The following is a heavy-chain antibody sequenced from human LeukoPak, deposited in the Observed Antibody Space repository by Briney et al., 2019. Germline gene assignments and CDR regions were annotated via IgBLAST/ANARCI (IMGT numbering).Heavy chain of an antibody. CDR1: GGSMSSGGYS. D-gene: IGHD6-19*01. Sequence: SETLSLTCAVSGGSMSSGGYSWSWIRQPLGKGLEFIGYIYHSGTTYYDPPLRSRLTISVDRSENKLSLTLTSVTAADTAIYYCAKMSSASNWLDPWGQGILVTVSS. CDR2: IYHSGTT. CDR3: AKMSSASNWLDP. V-gene: IGHV4-30-2*01. J-gene: IGHJ5*02.